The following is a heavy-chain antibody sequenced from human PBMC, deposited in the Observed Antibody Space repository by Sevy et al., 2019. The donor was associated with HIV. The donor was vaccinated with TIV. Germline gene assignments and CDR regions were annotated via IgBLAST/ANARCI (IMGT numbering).Heavy chain of an antibody. Sequence: GGSLRLSCAASGFTFSSYGMHWVRQAPGKGLEWVAVISYDGSNKYYADSVKGRFTISRDNSKNTLYLQMNSLRAEDTAVYYCAKDGVASAAFGVWGQGTTVTVSS. V-gene: IGHV3-30*18. J-gene: IGHJ6*02. CDR3: AKDGVASAAFGV. CDR2: ISYDGSNK. D-gene: IGHD6-25*01. CDR1: GFTFSSYG.